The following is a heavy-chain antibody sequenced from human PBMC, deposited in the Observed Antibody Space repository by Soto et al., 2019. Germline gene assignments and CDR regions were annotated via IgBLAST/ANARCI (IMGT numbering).Heavy chain of an antibody. CDR2: IYYSGST. D-gene: IGHD6-6*01. J-gene: IGHJ5*02. CDR1: SGSISSGGYY. V-gene: IGHV4-31*01. Sequence: QVQLQESGPGLVKPSQTLSLTCTVSSGSISSGGYYWSWIRQHPGKGLEWIGYIYYSGSTYYNPSLKSLGTISVATSKNQFSLDLSSMTAADTAVYYCARAGHSSSSEGANWFDPWGQGTLVTVSS. CDR3: ARAGHSSSSEGANWFDP.